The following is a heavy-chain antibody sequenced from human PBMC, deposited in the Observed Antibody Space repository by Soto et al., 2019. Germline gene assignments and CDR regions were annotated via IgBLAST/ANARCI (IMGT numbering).Heavy chain of an antibody. D-gene: IGHD2-8*02. CDR3: ARDKITGLFDY. J-gene: IGHJ4*02. V-gene: IGHV4-34*01. CDR2: INHSGST. CDR1: GGSFSGYY. Sequence: SETLSLTCAVYGGSFSGYYWTWIRQPPGTGLEWIGEINHSGSTNYNPSLKSRVTISVDTSKNQFSLKLTSETAADTAVYYCARDKITGLFDYWGQGTLVTVS.